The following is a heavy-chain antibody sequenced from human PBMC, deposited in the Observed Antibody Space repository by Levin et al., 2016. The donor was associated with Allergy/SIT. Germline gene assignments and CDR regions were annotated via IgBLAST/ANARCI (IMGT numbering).Heavy chain of an antibody. CDR2: IYYSGST. D-gene: IGHD6-13*01. CDR3: ARHPPSHGYILYYFDY. Sequence: WIRQPPGKGLEWIGSIYYSGSTYYNPSLKSRVTISVDTSKNQFSLKLSSVTAADTAVYYCARHPPSHGYILYYFDYWGQGTLVTVSS. V-gene: IGHV4-39*01. J-gene: IGHJ4*02.